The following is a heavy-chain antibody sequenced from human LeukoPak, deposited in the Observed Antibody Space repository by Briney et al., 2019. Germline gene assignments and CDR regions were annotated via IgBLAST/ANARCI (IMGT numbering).Heavy chain of an antibody. J-gene: IGHJ3*02. D-gene: IGHD3-22*01. Sequence: GGSLRLSCAASGFTFSSYAMSWVRQAPGKGLEWVSAISGSGGSTYYADSVKGRFTISRDNSKNTLYLQMNSLRAEDTAVYYCAKDAPDYYDSSGIPYAFDIWGQGTMVTVSS. CDR3: AKDAPDYYDSSGIPYAFDI. CDR2: ISGSGGST. CDR1: GFTFSSYA. V-gene: IGHV3-23*01.